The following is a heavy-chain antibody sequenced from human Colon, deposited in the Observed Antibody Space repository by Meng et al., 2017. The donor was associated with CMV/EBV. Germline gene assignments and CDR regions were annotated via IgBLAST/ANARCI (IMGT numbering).Heavy chain of an antibody. CDR1: GFTFSSYW. Sequence: GESLKISCAASGFTFSSYWMSWVRQAPGKGLEWVANIKQDGSEKHHVDSVKGRFTITRDNAKNSLSLQVHSLGAEDTAVYYCARGRGVFDYWGQGTLVTVSS. V-gene: IGHV3-7*01. CDR2: IKQDGSEK. D-gene: IGHD2-8*01. J-gene: IGHJ4*02. CDR3: ARGRGVFDY.